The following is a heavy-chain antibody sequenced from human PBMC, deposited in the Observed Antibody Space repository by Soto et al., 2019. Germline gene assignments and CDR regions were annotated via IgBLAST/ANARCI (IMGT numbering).Heavy chain of an antibody. V-gene: IGHV5-51*01. D-gene: IGHD3-10*01. CDR2: IYPGDSDT. Sequence: GESLKISCKGSGYSFTSYWIGWVRQMPGEGLEWMGIIYPGDSDTRYSPSFQGQVTISADKSISTASLQWSSLKASDTAMYYCARHEGYYGSPAAGLFDYWGQGTLVTVSS. CDR1: GYSFTSYW. CDR3: ARHEGYYGSPAAGLFDY. J-gene: IGHJ4*02.